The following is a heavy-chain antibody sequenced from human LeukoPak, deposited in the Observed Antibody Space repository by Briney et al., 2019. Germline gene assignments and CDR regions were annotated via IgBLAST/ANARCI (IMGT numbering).Heavy chain of an antibody. Sequence: ASVKVSCKASGYIFTSYFMHWVRQAPGQGLEWMGIINPSGGSTSYAQKFQGRVTMTRDTSTSTVYMELSSLRSEDTAVYYCARDGPSYITMVRGVGEYYYYMDVWGKGTTVTISS. V-gene: IGHV1-46*01. CDR1: GYIFTSYF. J-gene: IGHJ6*03. CDR2: INPSGGST. D-gene: IGHD3-10*01. CDR3: ARDGPSYITMVRGVGEYYYYMDV.